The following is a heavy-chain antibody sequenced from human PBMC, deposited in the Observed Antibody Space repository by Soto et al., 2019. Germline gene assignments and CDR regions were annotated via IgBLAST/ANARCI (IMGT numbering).Heavy chain of an antibody. V-gene: IGHV3-33*06. J-gene: IGHJ4*02. CDR2: IWYDGSQR. CDR1: GFTFSSYG. Sequence: QVQLVESGGGVVQPGRSLRLSCAASGFTFSSYGMHWVRQAPGKGLEWVATIWYDGSQRHYADSVKGRFTISRDNSKNTLFLQMNSLRAEATAVYYCAKDMVDYWGQGTLVTVSS. CDR3: AKDMVDY.